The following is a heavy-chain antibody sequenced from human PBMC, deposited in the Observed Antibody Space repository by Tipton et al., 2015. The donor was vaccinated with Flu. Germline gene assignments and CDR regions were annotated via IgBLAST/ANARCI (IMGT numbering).Heavy chain of an antibody. J-gene: IGHJ4*02. D-gene: IGHD1-26*01. Sequence: TLSLTCIVSGYSISSGFYWGWIRQPPGKGLEWIGTIYHSGSAYYNPSLESRVTISVDTSKSRFSLMLRSVTAADTAVYFCARLSYYDVDLKNFYFDYWGQGALVTVSS. CDR1: GYSISSGFY. V-gene: IGHV4-38-2*02. CDR3: ARLSYYDVDLKNFYFDY. CDR2: IYHSGSA.